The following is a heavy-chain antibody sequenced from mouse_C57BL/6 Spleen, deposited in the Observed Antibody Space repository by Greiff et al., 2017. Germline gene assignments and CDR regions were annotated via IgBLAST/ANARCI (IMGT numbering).Heavy chain of an antibody. CDR2: IDPSDSYT. J-gene: IGHJ3*01. D-gene: IGHD3-2*02. CDR3: ARPDSSGYWFAY. Sequence: QVQLQQPGAELVRPGTSVKLSCKASGYTFTSYWMHWVKQRPGQGLEWIGVIDPSDSYTNYNQKFKGKATLTVDTSSSTAYMQLSSLTSEDSAVYYCARPDSSGYWFAYWGQGTLVTVSA. V-gene: IGHV1-59*01. CDR1: GYTFTSYW.